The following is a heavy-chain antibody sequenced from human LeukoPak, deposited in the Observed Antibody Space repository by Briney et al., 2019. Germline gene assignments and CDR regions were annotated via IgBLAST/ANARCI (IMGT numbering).Heavy chain of an antibody. V-gene: IGHV1-2*02. CDR3: ARRYYYGSGSYRY. Sequence: GASVKVSCKASGYTFTGYYMHWVRQAPGQGLEWMGWINPNSGGTNYAQKFQGRVTMTRDTSISTAYMELSRLRSVDTAVYYCARRYYYGSGSYRYWGQGTLVTVSS. D-gene: IGHD3-10*01. CDR2: INPNSGGT. J-gene: IGHJ4*02. CDR1: GYTFTGYY.